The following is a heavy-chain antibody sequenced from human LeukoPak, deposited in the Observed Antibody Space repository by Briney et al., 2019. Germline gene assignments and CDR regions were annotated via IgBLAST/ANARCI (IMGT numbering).Heavy chain of an antibody. CDR2: ISTSGGST. D-gene: IGHD1-26*01. CDR3: ARAMPVGAGYFDY. Sequence: GGSLRLSCAASGFTFSSYGMSWVRQAPGKGLEWVSAISTSGGSTFYADSVKGRFTISRDNSKNTLYLQMNSLRAEDTALYYCARAMPVGAGYFDYWGQGTLVTVSS. CDR1: GFTFSSYG. J-gene: IGHJ4*02. V-gene: IGHV3-23*01.